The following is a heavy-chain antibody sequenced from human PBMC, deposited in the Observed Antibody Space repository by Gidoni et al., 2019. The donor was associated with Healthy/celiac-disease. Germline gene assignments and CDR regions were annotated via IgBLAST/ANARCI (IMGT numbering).Heavy chain of an antibody. Sequence: QVQLVQSGAEVKKPGASVKVSCKVPGYTLTELSMHWVRQAPGKGLEWMGGFDPEDGDTIYAQKFQGRVTMTEDTSTDTAYMELSSLRSEDTAVYYCATDVITMVRQGPFDPWGQGTLVTVSS. CDR3: ATDVITMVRQGPFDP. CDR2: FDPEDGDT. V-gene: IGHV1-24*01. J-gene: IGHJ5*02. D-gene: IGHD3-10*01. CDR1: GYTLTELS.